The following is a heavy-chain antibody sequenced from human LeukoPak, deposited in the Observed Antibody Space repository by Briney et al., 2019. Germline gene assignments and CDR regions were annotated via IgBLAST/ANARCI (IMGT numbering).Heavy chain of an antibody. CDR2: IYYSGST. D-gene: IGHD4-17*01. CDR3: ARSPQGTATTANWLDP. Sequence: SETLSLTCTVSGGSISSSSYYWGWIRQPPGKGLEWIGSIYYSGSTYYNPSLKSRVTISVDTSKNQFSLNLISVTAADTAVYYCARSPQGTATTANWLDPWGQGTLVTVSS. V-gene: IGHV4-39*07. J-gene: IGHJ5*02. CDR1: GGSISSSSYY.